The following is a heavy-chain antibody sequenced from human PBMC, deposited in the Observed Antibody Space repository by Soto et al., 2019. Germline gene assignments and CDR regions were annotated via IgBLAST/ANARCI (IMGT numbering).Heavy chain of an antibody. Sequence: SETLSLTCTVSGGSISSSSYYWGWIRQPPGKGLEWIGSIYYSGSTYYNPSLKSRVTISVDTSKNQLSLKLSSVTAADTAVYYCARGGGYSGYDRLGRYYYYGMDVWGQGTTVTVSS. D-gene: IGHD5-12*01. CDR3: ARGGGYSGYDRLGRYYYYGMDV. J-gene: IGHJ6*02. V-gene: IGHV4-39*07. CDR1: GGSISSSSYY. CDR2: IYYSGST.